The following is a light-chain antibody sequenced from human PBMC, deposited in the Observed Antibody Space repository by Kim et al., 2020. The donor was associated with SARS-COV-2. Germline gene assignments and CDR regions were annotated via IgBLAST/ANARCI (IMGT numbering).Light chain of an antibody. Sequence: SPGERVILSCRASQSVSNNLAWYQQKPGQAPRLLIYGASTRATGVPARFSGTGSGTDFTLTITSLQSEDFAVYYCHQYKNWPPWTFGQGTKVDIK. J-gene: IGKJ1*01. CDR3: HQYKNWPPWT. CDR2: GAS. V-gene: IGKV3-15*01. CDR1: QSVSNN.